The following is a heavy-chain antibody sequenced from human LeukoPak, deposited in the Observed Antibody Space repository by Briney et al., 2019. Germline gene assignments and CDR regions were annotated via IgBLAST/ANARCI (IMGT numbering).Heavy chain of an antibody. CDR2: INNDGSSA. Sequence: PGGSLRLSCAASGFTFNNYWIHWVRPVPGKGLVWVSRINNDGSSASYVDSVKGRFTISRDNAKNTLFLQMNSLRAEDTAVYYCARRGTGHGMDVWGQGTTVIVSS. D-gene: IGHD1-1*01. J-gene: IGHJ6*02. V-gene: IGHV3-74*01. CDR3: ARRGTGHGMDV. CDR1: GFTFNNYW.